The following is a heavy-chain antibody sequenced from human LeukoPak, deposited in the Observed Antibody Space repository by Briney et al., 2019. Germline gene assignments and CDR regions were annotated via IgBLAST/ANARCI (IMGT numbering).Heavy chain of an antibody. CDR2: IYSGST. Sequence: PSETLSLTCTVSGGSISSHYWSWVRQPPGKGLEWIGYIYSGSTNYNPSLKSRVTISVDTSKNQFSLKLSSVTAADTAVYYCARGGGQYYDFWSGYYPFDYWGQGTLVTVSS. D-gene: IGHD3-3*01. CDR3: ARGGGQYYDFWSGYYPFDY. V-gene: IGHV4-59*11. J-gene: IGHJ4*02. CDR1: GGSISSHY.